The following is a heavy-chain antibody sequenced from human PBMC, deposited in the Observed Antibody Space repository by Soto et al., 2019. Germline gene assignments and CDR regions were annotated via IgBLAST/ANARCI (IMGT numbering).Heavy chain of an antibody. CDR1: GGSSSNYD. Sequence: LETLSLTCIVSGGSSSNYDWSRILRCDGKGLEWMGCVYTRGSTNYNPSLRGRASMSVDTSRNRFCLRLSSVTAADTAVYSCARSWNYSPWDFEYWGQGALATVSS. J-gene: IGHJ4*02. D-gene: IGHD1-7*01. V-gene: IGHV4-4*07. CDR3: ARSWNYSPWDFEY. CDR2: VYTRGST.